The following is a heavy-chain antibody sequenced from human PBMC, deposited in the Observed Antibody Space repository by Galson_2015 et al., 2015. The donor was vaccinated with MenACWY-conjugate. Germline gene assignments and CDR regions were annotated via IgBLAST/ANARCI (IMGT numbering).Heavy chain of an antibody. CDR3: ASPDTSGWSKAFAI. J-gene: IGHJ3*02. D-gene: IGHD6-19*01. CDR2: ISYDGSNI. CDR1: GFTFGSFG. Sequence: SLRLSCAASGFTFGSFGMHWVRQAPGKGLEWAAVISYDGSNIYYGDSVKGRFTISRDNSKNTLYLQMNSLRIEDTAVYYCASPDTSGWSKAFAIWGQGTMVTVSS. V-gene: IGHV3-30*03.